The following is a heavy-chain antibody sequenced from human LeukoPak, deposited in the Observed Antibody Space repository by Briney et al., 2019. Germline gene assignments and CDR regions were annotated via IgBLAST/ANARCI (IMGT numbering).Heavy chain of an antibody. CDR3: ARDIPYDSSGYYYHYYYYMDV. J-gene: IGHJ6*03. V-gene: IGHV1-69*04. CDR1: GGTFSSYT. D-gene: IGHD3-22*01. CDR2: IIPILGIA. Sequence: GASVKVSCKASGGTFSSYTISWARQAPGQGLEWMGRIIPILGIANYAQKFQGRVTITADKSTSTAYMELSSLRSEDTAVYYCARDIPYDSSGYYYHYYYYMDVWGKGTTVTVSS.